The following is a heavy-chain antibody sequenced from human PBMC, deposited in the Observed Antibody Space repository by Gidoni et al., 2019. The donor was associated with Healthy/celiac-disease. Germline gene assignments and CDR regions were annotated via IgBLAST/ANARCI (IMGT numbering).Heavy chain of an antibody. J-gene: IGHJ4*02. CDR2: ISGSGGST. Sequence: LEWVSAISGSGGSTYYADSVKGRFTISRNNSKNTLYLQMNSLRAEATAVSYCANRGGATFDYWGQGTLVTVSS. D-gene: IGHD3-16*01. CDR3: ANRGGATFDY. V-gene: IGHV3-23*01.